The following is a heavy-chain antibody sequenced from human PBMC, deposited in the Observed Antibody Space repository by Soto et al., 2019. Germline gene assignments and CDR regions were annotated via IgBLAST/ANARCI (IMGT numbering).Heavy chain of an antibody. V-gene: IGHV3-30*18. CDR2: ISYDGSKK. CDR1: GFTFSSYG. CDR3: ANLVDY. J-gene: IGHJ4*02. Sequence: GGSLRLSCAASGFTFSSYGMHWARQAPGKGLEWVAAISYDGSKKYYADSVKGRFTISRDNSENTLYLQMNSLRTDDTAVYYCANLVDYWGQGTLATVSS.